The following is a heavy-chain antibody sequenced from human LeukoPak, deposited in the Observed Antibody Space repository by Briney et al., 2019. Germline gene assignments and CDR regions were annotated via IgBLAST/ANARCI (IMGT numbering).Heavy chain of an antibody. Sequence: PGGSLRLSCAASGFTFSSYAMSWVRQAPGKGLEWVSAISGSGGSTYYADSVKGRFTISRDNAKNSLYLQMNSLRAEDTAVYYCAREVALGLINYWGQGTLVTVSS. CDR2: ISGSGGST. CDR3: AREVALGLINY. CDR1: GFTFSSYA. V-gene: IGHV3-23*01. J-gene: IGHJ4*02. D-gene: IGHD3/OR15-3a*01.